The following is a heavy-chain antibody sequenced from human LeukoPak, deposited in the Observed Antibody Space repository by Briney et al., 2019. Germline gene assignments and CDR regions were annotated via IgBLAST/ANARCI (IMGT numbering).Heavy chain of an antibody. CDR3: ARAFSAWPHAVDL. Sequence: PSETLSLTCTVSGGSISTYYWTWIRQPPGKGLEWIGYISYSGSTTYSPSLTSRVTISLDTSKNQFSLSLTSVTAADTAVYYCARAFSAWPHAVDLWGRGTMVTVSS. CDR1: GGSISTYY. D-gene: IGHD6-19*01. V-gene: IGHV4-59*01. J-gene: IGHJ3*01. CDR2: ISYSGST.